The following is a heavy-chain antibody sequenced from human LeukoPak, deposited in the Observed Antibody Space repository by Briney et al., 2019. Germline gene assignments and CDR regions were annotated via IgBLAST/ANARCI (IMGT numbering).Heavy chain of an antibody. J-gene: IGHJ4*02. CDR3: AKGPDDYYDSSGPDY. CDR1: AFTFSSYA. D-gene: IGHD3-22*01. CDR2: ISASGIST. Sequence: GGSLRLSCAASAFTFSSYAMSWVRQAPGKGLEWVSAISASGISTYYADSMKGRFTISRDNSKNTLYLQMNSLRAEDTAVYYCAKGPDDYYDSSGPDYWGQGTLVTVSS. V-gene: IGHV3-23*01.